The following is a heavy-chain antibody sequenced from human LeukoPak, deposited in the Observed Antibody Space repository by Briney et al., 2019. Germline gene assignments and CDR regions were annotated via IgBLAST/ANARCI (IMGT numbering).Heavy chain of an antibody. CDR3: ARGARITIFGVVSDAFDI. CDR1: GGSISSYY. V-gene: IGHV4-59*01. J-gene: IGHJ3*02. Sequence: PSETLSLTCTVSGGSISSYYWSWIRQPPGKGLEWIGYIYYSGSTNYNPSLKSRVTISVDTSKNQFSLKLSSVTAADTAVYYCARGARITIFGVVSDAFDIWGQGTMVTASS. CDR2: IYYSGST. D-gene: IGHD3-3*01.